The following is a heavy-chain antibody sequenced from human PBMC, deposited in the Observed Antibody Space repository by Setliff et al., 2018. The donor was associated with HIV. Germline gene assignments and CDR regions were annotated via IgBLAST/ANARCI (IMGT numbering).Heavy chain of an antibody. CDR3: AREDSSYHYFDY. Sequence: SETLSLTCNVSGGSISSGTYYWSWIRQPAGKGLEWIGEINHSGSTNYNPSLKSRVTISVDTSKNQFSLKLTSVTAADTAVYYCAREDSSYHYFDYWGQGMLVTVSS. J-gene: IGHJ4*02. V-gene: IGHV4-61*09. CDR2: INHSGST. D-gene: IGHD6-6*01. CDR1: GGSISSGTYY.